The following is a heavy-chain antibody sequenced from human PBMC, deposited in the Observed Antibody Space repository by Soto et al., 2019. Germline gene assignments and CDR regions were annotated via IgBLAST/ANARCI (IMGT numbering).Heavy chain of an antibody. CDR1: GYTFTSYG. CDR2: ISAYNGNT. V-gene: IGHV1-18*01. CDR3: ARDPSDDIVVVPAGRGAFDT. J-gene: IGHJ3*02. D-gene: IGHD2-2*01. Sequence: ASVKVSCKASGYTFTSYGISWVRQAPGQGLEWMGWISAYNGNTNYAQKLQGRVTMTTDTSTSTAYMELRSLRSDDTAVYYCARDPSDDIVVVPAGRGAFDTWGQGTMVTVSS.